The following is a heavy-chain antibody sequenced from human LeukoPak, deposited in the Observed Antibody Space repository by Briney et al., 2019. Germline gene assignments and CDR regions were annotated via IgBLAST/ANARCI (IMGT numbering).Heavy chain of an antibody. D-gene: IGHD3-16*01. CDR2: MNQDGSEK. Sequence: PGGSLRLSCAASGFTFSDSWMIWVRQAPGKGLEWVANMNQDGSEKDYVDSVKGRFTISRDNARNSLYLQMGSLRAEDTAVYYCATYTHWVAGDVWGQGTTVTVSS. CDR3: ATYTHWVAGDV. V-gene: IGHV3-7*01. CDR1: GFTFSDSW. J-gene: IGHJ6*02.